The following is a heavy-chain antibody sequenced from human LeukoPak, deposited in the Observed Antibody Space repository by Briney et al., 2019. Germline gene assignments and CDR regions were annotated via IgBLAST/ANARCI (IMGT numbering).Heavy chain of an antibody. J-gene: IGHJ4*02. CDR2: INYGGTT. Sequence: SETLSLTCTVSGGSISSSTYYWVWIRQPPGKGLEWIGNINYGGTTYYNPSLKSRVTISIDTSNNQSSLKLSSVTAADTAVYYCARQTASGIVYWGQGTLVTVSS. CDR3: ARQTASGIVY. D-gene: IGHD2-15*01. V-gene: IGHV4-39*01. CDR1: GGSISSSTYY.